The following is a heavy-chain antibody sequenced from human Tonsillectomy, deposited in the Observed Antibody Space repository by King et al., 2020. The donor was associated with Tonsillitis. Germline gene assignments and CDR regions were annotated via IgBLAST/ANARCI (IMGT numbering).Heavy chain of an antibody. J-gene: IGHJ3*02. D-gene: IGHD3-10*01. CDR1: GGSVSSGSYY. CDR2: IYYSGST. Sequence: QLQESGPGLVKPSETLSLTCTVSGGSVSSGSYYWSWIRQPPGKGLEWIGYIYYSGSTTYNPSLKSRVTISVDTSKNQFSLKLSSVTAADTAVYYCSGHPFTMVAFGGFYIWGHGTMVTVSS. CDR3: SGHPFTMVAFGGFYI. V-gene: IGHV4-61*01.